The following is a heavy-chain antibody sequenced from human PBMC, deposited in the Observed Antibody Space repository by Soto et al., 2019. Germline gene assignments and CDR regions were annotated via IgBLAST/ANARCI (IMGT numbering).Heavy chain of an antibody. D-gene: IGHD3-22*01. J-gene: IGHJ4*02. CDR3: AKGRTYYYDSTGYCYFDY. CDR1: GFTFSSYA. V-gene: IGHV3-23*01. Sequence: GGSLRLSCAASGFTFSSYAMSWVRQAPGKGLEWVSAISGSGGSAYYTDSVKGRFTISRDNSKNTLYLQMNSLRAEDTAVYYCAKGRTYYYDSTGYCYFDYWGQGTLVTVSS. CDR2: ISGSGGSA.